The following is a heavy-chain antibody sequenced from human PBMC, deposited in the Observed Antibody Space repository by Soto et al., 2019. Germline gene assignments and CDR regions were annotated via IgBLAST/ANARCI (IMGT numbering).Heavy chain of an antibody. J-gene: IGHJ4*02. CDR1: GFTFSSYG. V-gene: IGHV3-33*01. CDR2: IWYDGSNK. CDR3: ARMGALEWLSH. Sequence: ESGGGVVQPGRSLRLSCAASGFTFSSYGMHWVRQAPGKGLEWVAVIWYDGSNKYYADSVKGRFTISRDNSKNTLYLQMNSLRAEDTAVYYCARMGALEWLSHWGQGTLVTVSS. D-gene: IGHD3-3*01.